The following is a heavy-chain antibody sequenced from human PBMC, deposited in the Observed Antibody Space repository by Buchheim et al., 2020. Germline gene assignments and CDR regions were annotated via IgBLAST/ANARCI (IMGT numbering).Heavy chain of an antibody. D-gene: IGHD3-16*02. J-gene: IGHJ4*02. CDR1: EYSFPSYW. Sequence: EVQLVQSGAEVKKPGESLKISCKGSEYSFPSYWIGWVRQMPGKGLEWMGIIFPRDSDTRYSTSFQGRVTISVDTSINTAYLQWSSLEASDTAIYYCARHRSLQYLDYWGQGTL. V-gene: IGHV5-51*01. CDR2: IFPRDSDT. CDR3: ARHRSLQYLDY.